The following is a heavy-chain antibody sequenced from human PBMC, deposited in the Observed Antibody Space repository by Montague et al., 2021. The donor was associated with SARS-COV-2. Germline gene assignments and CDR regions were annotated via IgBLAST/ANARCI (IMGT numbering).Heavy chain of an antibody. D-gene: IGHD2-8*02. Sequence: SLRLSCAASGFTFSDYYMSWIRQAPGRGLEWVSYINSSSRYTNYADSVKGRFTISRDNTKNSLSLQMSSLRAEDTAVYYCASTGHCTGGVCFAHYFDYWGQGSRVTVSS. CDR2: INSSSRYT. CDR1: GFTFSDYY. V-gene: IGHV3-11*03. CDR3: ASTGHCTGGVCFAHYFDY. J-gene: IGHJ4*02.